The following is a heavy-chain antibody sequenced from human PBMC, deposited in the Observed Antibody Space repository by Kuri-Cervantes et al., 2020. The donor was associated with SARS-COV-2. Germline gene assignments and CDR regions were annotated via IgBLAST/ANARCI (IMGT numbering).Heavy chain of an antibody. Sequence: SETLSLTCTVSGGSISSGGYYWSWIRQHPGKGLEWIGYIYYSGSTYYNPSLKSRVTISVDTSKNQFSLKLSSVTAADTAVYYCARGGYDYVWGSYRYGMDVWGQGTTVTVSS. V-gene: IGHV4-31*03. CDR3: ARGGYDYVWGSYRYGMDV. J-gene: IGHJ6*02. CDR2: IYYSGST. D-gene: IGHD3-16*02. CDR1: GGSISSGGYY.